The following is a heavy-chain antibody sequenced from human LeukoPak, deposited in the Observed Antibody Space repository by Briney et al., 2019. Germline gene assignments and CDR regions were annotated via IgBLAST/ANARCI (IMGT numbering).Heavy chain of an antibody. CDR3: ARLVSLGFDYEIQLWFQSPLDY. Sequence: GGSLRLSCAASGFTFSSYSMNWVRQAPGKGLEWVSSISSSSSYIYYADSVKGRFTISRDNAKNSLYLQMNSLRAEDTAVYYCARLVSLGFDYEIQLWFQSPLDYWGQGTLVTVSS. CDR2: ISSSSSYI. V-gene: IGHV3-21*01. CDR1: GFTFSSYS. J-gene: IGHJ4*01. D-gene: IGHD5-18*01.